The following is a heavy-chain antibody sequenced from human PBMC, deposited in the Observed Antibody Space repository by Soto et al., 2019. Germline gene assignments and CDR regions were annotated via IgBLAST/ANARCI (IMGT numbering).Heavy chain of an antibody. Sequence: QVQLVESGGGVVQPGTSLRLSCAASEFTFSSDAMHWVRQAPGKGLEWVAVISYHGNDKYYADFVKGRFTVSRDNSRNTLYLQMNSLRAADTAVYYCARSRYYYDTSDYLDYWGQGTLVTVSS. CDR2: ISYHGNDK. D-gene: IGHD3-22*01. V-gene: IGHV3-30-3*01. J-gene: IGHJ4*02. CDR3: ARSRYYYDTSDYLDY. CDR1: EFTFSSDA.